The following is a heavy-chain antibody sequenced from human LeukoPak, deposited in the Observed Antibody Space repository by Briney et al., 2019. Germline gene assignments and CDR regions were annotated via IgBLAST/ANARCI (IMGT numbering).Heavy chain of an antibody. V-gene: IGHV1-18*01. Sequence: GASVKVSCKASGYTFTSYGISWVRQAPGQGLEWMGWISAYNGNTNYAQKLQGRVTMTTDTSTSTAYMELRSLRSDDTAVYYCAADPDSSGWYGGGDYWGQGTLVTVSS. CDR1: GYTFTSYG. D-gene: IGHD6-19*01. CDR3: AADPDSSGWYGGGDY. J-gene: IGHJ4*02. CDR2: ISAYNGNT.